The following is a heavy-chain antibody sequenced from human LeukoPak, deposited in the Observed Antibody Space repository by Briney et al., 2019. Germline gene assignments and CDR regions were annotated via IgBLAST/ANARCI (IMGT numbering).Heavy chain of an antibody. CDR3: ARQPGGYSGPFDY. CDR1: GGSISSSNYY. CDR2: VYYSGST. V-gene: IGHV4-39*01. D-gene: IGHD5-12*01. Sequence: SETLSLTCFVSGGSISSSNYYWGWIRQPPGKGLEWVASVYYSGSTYYNPSLEGRVTMSVDTSKNQFSLKLSSVTAADTAVYYCARQPGGYSGPFDYWGQGTLLTVSS. J-gene: IGHJ4*02.